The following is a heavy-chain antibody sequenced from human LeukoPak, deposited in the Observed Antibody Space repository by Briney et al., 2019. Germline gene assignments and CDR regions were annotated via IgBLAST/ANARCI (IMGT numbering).Heavy chain of an antibody. Sequence: SETLSLTCTVSGGSISSSSYYWGWIRQPPGKGLEWIGSIYYSGSTYYNPSLKSRVTISVDTSKNQFSLKLSSVTAADTAVYYCASHDSGSYYVGWYFDLWGRGTLVTVSS. CDR3: ASHDSGSYYVGWYFDL. V-gene: IGHV4-39*01. CDR1: GGSISSSSYY. D-gene: IGHD1-26*01. CDR2: IYYSGST. J-gene: IGHJ2*01.